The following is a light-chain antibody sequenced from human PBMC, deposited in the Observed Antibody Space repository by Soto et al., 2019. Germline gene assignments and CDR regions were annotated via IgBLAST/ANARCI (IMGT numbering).Light chain of an antibody. V-gene: IGKV1-39*01. CDR3: QQTFKPPLT. CDR1: QTISGY. CDR2: GAF. Sequence: DIPMTQSPSALSASVGDSVTITCRASQTISGYLSWFQQKPGQAPKLLIHGAFRLRSGVPSRFSGSGSGTDFTLTISRLQPEDVATYYCQQTFKPPLTVGGGTKLEIK. J-gene: IGKJ4*01.